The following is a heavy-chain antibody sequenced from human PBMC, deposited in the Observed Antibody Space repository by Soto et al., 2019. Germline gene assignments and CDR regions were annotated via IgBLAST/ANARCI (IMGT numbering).Heavy chain of an antibody. D-gene: IGHD3-22*01. Sequence: PSETLSLTCTVSGGSISSGGYYWSWIRQHPGKGLEWIGYIYYSGSTYYNPSLKSRVTISVDTSKNQFSLKLSSVTAADTAVYYCAAHDSSGYLYYFDYWGQGTLVTVSS. CDR1: GGSISSGGYY. CDR3: AAHDSSGYLYYFDY. V-gene: IGHV4-31*03. J-gene: IGHJ4*02. CDR2: IYYSGST.